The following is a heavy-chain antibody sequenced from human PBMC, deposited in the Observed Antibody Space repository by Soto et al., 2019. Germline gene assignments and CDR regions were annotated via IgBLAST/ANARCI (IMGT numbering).Heavy chain of an antibody. V-gene: IGHV1-18*04. CDR1: GYTFITYG. CDR2: ISVYNGNT. J-gene: IGHJ4*02. D-gene: IGHD3-16*01. Sequence: GASVKVSCKTSGYTFITYGISWVRQAPGQGLEWMGWISVYNGNTNYAQKFQGRVTMTTDTSTSTAYLELRSLRSDDTALYYCTIMALGIWGQGTLVTVS. CDR3: TIMALGI.